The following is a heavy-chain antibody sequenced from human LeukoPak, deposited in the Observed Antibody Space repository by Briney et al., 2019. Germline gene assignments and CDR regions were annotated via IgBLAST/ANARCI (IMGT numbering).Heavy chain of an antibody. J-gene: IGHJ4*02. Sequence: SETLSLTCTVSGGSISSYYWSWIRQPPGKGLEWIGYIYYSGSTNNNPSLKSRVTISVDTSKNQFSLKLSPVTAADTAVYYCARLQIAAAVYYFDCWGQGTLVTVSS. CDR1: GGSISSYY. D-gene: IGHD6-13*01. CDR3: ARLQIAAAVYYFDC. V-gene: IGHV4-59*08. CDR2: IYYSGST.